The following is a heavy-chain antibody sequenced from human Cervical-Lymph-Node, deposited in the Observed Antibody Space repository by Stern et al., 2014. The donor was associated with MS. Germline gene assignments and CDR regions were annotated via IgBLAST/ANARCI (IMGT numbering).Heavy chain of an antibody. D-gene: IGHD1-26*01. CDR3: AHITAYSGTYPPSY. V-gene: IGHV2-5*02. Sequence: QITLKESGPTLVKPTQTLTLTYTFSGFSLSTNGVGVGWIRQPPGKALEWLALIYWDDDKRYSPSLKSRLTITKDTSKNQVVLTMTYMDPVDTATYYCAHITAYSGTYPPSYWGQGTLVTVSS. CDR2: IYWDDDK. CDR1: GFSLSTNGVG. J-gene: IGHJ4*02.